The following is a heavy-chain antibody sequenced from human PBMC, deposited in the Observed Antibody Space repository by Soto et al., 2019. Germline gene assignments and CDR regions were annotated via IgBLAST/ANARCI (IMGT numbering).Heavy chain of an antibody. J-gene: IGHJ4*02. CDR3: ARETIGCNYSDS. V-gene: IGHV4-59*01. Sequence: SETLSLTCSVSADSMRNFYWSWVRQPPGKGLEWIGSISYSGSTNYHPSLKSRVTISIDTSKNQFSLRVSYVTAVDTAVYFCARETIGCNYSDSWGPGTLVTVSS. D-gene: IGHD3-10*01. CDR2: ISYSGST. CDR1: ADSMRNFY.